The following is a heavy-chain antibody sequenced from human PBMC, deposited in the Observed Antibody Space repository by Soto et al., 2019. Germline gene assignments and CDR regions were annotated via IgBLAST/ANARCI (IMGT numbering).Heavy chain of an antibody. CDR2: ITSDGKSK. Sequence: LRLSCAASGFNFSNHWMHWVRQRPAEGLVWVSRITSDGKSKAYAESVKGRFAISRDNAKNTLYLQMYGLTAEDTAVYYCARESGDWPLNWFDPWGQGTLVTVSS. D-gene: IGHD2-21*02. J-gene: IGHJ5*02. V-gene: IGHV3-74*01. CDR1: GFNFSNHW. CDR3: ARESGDWPLNWFDP.